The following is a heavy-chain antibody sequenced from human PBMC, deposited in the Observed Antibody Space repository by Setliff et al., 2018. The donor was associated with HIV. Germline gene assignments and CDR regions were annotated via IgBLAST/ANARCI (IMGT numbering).Heavy chain of an antibody. V-gene: IGHV3-30*19. CDR1: GFNVEKSG. D-gene: IGHD2-2*01. J-gene: IGHJ5*02. CDR3: AREAGKYQVLSPGSWFDP. CDR2: MYYDGVTT. Sequence: PGGSLRLSCEASGFNVEKSGMHWIRQAPGKGLEWVAVMYYDGVTTYYADSVKGRFTISRDNSKNTLYLQMNDLRAVDTAVYYCAREAGKYQVLSPGSWFDPWGQGTLVTVSS.